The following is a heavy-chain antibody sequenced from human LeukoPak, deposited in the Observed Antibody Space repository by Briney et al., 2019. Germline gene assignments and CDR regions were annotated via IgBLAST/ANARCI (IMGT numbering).Heavy chain of an antibody. J-gene: IGHJ4*02. CDR3: THGSMYQLDY. CDR1: GFSFSSHG. D-gene: IGHD2-2*01. V-gene: IGHV3-23*01. Sequence: GESLRLSCAASGFSFSSHGMSWVRQAPGKGLEWVSGIIGGAGSTYYADSVKGRFTISRDNSKNTLYLQMNSLRAEDTAVYYCTHGSMYQLDYWGQGTLVTVSS. CDR2: IIGGAGST.